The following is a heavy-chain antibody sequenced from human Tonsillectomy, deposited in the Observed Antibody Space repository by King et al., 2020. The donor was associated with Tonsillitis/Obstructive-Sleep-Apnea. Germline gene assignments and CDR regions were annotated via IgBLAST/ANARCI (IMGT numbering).Heavy chain of an antibody. Sequence: VQLVESGGGLVQPGRSLRLSCAASGFTFDDYAMHWVRQAPGKGMEWVSGISWNSGSIGYADSVKGRFTISRDNAKNSLYLQMNSLRAEDTALYYCAKGEGPNNWDDVGYWGQGTLVTVSS. V-gene: IGHV3-9*01. CDR2: ISWNSGSI. CDR3: AKGEGPNNWDDVGY. D-gene: IGHD1-20*01. J-gene: IGHJ4*02. CDR1: GFTFDDYA.